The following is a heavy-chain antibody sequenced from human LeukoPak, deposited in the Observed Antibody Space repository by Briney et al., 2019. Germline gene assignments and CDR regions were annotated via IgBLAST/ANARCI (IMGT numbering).Heavy chain of an antibody. Sequence: PGGSLRLSCAASGFTFSSFDMSWVRQAPGKGLEWVSSVRASGGDTFYADSVKGRFTISRDRSKSTLYIQMNSLRAKDTAVYYCAKDKGGGGSYGADVWGHGTTVTVSS. CDR3: AKDKGGGGSYGADV. V-gene: IGHV3-23*01. CDR2: VRASGGDT. CDR1: GFTFSSFD. J-gene: IGHJ6*02. D-gene: IGHD2-15*01.